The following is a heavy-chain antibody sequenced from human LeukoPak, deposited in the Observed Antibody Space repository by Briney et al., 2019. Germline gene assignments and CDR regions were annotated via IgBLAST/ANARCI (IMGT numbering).Heavy chain of an antibody. CDR1: AYNFNNDG. CDR3: ARVRTGELDY. J-gene: IGHJ4*02. D-gene: IGHD7-27*01. V-gene: IGHV1-18*01. Sequence: AAVKVSCKASAYNFNNDGFTWVRQAPGQGLEWMGWISAHNDDTNYAQKFQGRVTMTRDTSTSTVYMELSSLRSEDTAVYYCARVRTGELDYWGQGTLVTVSS. CDR2: ISAHNDDT.